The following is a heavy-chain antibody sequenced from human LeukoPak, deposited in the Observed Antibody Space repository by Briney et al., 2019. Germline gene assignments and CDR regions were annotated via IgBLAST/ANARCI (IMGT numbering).Heavy chain of an antibody. V-gene: IGHV3-30*18. J-gene: IGHJ4*02. CDR3: AKEELRYFAF. D-gene: IGHD3-10*01. Sequence: GGSLRLSCAASGFTFSSYAMRWVRQARGKGLEWGPSISYDGSNRQYADSVKGRVNISRDNSKNTLYLQMNSLRTEDTSIYFCAKEELRYFAFCGQGALVTVSS. CDR1: GFTFSSYA. CDR2: ISYDGSNR.